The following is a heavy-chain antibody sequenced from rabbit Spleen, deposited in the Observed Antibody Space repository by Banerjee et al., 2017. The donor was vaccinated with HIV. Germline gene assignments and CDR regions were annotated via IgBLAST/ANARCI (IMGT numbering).Heavy chain of an antibody. Sequence: QEQLVESGGGLVQPEGSLTLTCTASGFDFSSSYDMCWVRQAPGKGLEWIACIYTGNSKSYIAGWARGHFTISRTSSTTVTLRMTSLTVADTATYFCTRDAGSGPYIDGYFSLWGPGTLVTVS. CDR1: GFDFSSSYD. D-gene: IGHD8-1*01. V-gene: IGHV1S45*01. J-gene: IGHJ4*01. CDR3: TRDAGSGPYIDGYFSL. CDR2: IYTGNSKS.